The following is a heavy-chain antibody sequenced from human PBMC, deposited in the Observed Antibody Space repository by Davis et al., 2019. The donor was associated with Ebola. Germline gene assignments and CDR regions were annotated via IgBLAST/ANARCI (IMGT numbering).Heavy chain of an antibody. CDR2: ISDDGSNK. V-gene: IGHV3-30*18. J-gene: IGHJ6*02. D-gene: IGHD2-2*01. CDR3: AKDRCSSRRCQDFYYGMDV. CDR1: GFTFNSYG. Sequence: GSLRLSCAASGFTFNSYGMHWVRQAPGKGLEWLAVISDDGSNKYYADSVEGRFTISRDNSKETLYLQVNSLRAEDTAVYYCAKDRCSSRRCQDFYYGMDVWGQGTTVTVSS.